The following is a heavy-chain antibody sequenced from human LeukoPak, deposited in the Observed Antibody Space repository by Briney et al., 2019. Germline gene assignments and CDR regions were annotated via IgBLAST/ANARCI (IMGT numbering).Heavy chain of an antibody. CDR1: GFTFSDSY. D-gene: IGHD3-10*01. CDR2: ISGSGGSA. J-gene: IGHJ4*02. Sequence: GGSLRLSCAASGFTFSDSYMTWVRQAPGKGLEWVSAISGSGGSAYYADSVKGRFTISRDNSKNTLYLQMNSLRAEDTAVYYCAKGPRGSASYILGYWGQGTLVTVSS. CDR3: AKGPRGSASYILGY. V-gene: IGHV3-23*01.